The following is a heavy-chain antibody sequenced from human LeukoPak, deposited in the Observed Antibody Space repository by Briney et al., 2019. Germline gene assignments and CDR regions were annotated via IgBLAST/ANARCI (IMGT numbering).Heavy chain of an antibody. Sequence: GGSLRLSCAASGFTFSSYAMGWVRQAPGKGLEWVLAVCGGNDTTHYADSVKRRFTIYGDNSNHTLDLQMNSLRAEDTALYYCAKVAYYYGSGSYFQAYFYYWGKGTLVTVSS. J-gene: IGHJ4*02. D-gene: IGHD3-10*01. CDR3: AKVAYYYGSGSYFQAYFYY. CDR2: VCGGNDTT. V-gene: IGHV3-23*01. CDR1: GFTFSSYA.